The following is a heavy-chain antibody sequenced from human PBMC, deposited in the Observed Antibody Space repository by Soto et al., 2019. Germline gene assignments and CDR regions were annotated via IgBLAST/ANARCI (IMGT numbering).Heavy chain of an antibody. CDR3: ARIPRYSFPTSDDLDS. CDR2: ITPIYPTT. CDR1: GGTFYTYT. J-gene: IGHJ4*02. D-gene: IGHD5-18*01. Sequence: SVKVSCKASGGTFYTYTFSWVRQAPGQGLEWMGSITPIYPTTNYAEKFQGRLTVTADGSTNTAYRELNSLTSDDTAVYYCARIPRYSFPTSDDLDSWGRGTLVTFSS. V-gene: IGHV1-69*13.